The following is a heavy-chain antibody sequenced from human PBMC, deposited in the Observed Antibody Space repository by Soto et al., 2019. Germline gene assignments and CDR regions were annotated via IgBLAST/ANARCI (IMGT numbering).Heavy chain of an antibody. Sequence: ETLSLTCDVYGGSFSDYIWTWIRQTPGKGLQWIGQINHSGSANYNPSLKSRVTISVHTSSSQFSLELSSVTAADTAVYYCARGLIIVSHYSGGWYYFDSWGQGSQVTVSS. D-gene: IGHD2-21*01. CDR1: GGSFSDYI. J-gene: IGHJ4*02. V-gene: IGHV4-34*01. CDR3: ARGLIIVSHYSGGWYYFDS. CDR2: INHSGSA.